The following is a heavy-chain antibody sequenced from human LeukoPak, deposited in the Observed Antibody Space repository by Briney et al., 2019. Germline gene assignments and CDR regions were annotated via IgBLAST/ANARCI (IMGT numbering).Heavy chain of an antibody. V-gene: IGHV4-61*01. D-gene: IGHD3-22*01. J-gene: IGHJ4*02. CDR2: IYDSGST. Sequence: SETLSLTCTVSGGSVSSGSYYWSWIRQPPGKGLEWIGNIYDSGSTNYNPSLKSRVTISVDTSKNQCSHKLSSVTAADTAVYYCARQSISGSSLSYFDYWGQGTLVNVSS. CDR1: GGSVSSGSYY. CDR3: ARQSISGSSLSYFDY.